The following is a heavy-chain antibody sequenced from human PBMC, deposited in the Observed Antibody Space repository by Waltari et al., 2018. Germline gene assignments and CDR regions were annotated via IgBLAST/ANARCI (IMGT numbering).Heavy chain of an antibody. CDR2: ISYDGRNK. V-gene: IGHV3-30*02. D-gene: IGHD3-3*01. CDR3: ARERRGYYADW. J-gene: IGHJ4*02. Sequence: QVQLVESGGGVVQPGGSLRLSCAASGFTFREYAMHWVRQAPGKGLDGVTLISYDGRNKYYADSVKGRFTISRDDSKNTLYLQMNSLRDEDTAIYYCARERRGYYADWWGQGTLVAVSS. CDR1: GFTFREYA.